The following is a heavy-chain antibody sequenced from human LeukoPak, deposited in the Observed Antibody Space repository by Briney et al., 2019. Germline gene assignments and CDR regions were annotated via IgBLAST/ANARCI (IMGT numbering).Heavy chain of an antibody. J-gene: IGHJ5*02. CDR1: GGSISNDF. D-gene: IGHD6-13*01. V-gene: IGHV4-59*12. CDR3: AGDLAAITIPGSRLDT. CDR2: ISYSGIT. Sequence: SETLSLTCTVSGGSISNDFWSWIRQPPGKGLECIGYISYSGITNYNPSLKSRVTISVDTSKNQFSLRLRSVTAADTPVYFCAGDLAAITIPGSRLDTWGQGTLVTVSS.